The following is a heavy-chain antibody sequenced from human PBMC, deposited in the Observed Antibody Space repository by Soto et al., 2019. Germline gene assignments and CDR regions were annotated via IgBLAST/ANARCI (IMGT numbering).Heavy chain of an antibody. CDR1: GYTFSDYG. Sequence: GASVKVSCKTSGYTFSDYGVSWVRQAPGQGLQWMGWINTFNGNTKYEQKFQGRVTMTRNTSISTAYMELSSLRSEDTAVYYCARELSGGSRMDVWGQGTTVTVSS. J-gene: IGHJ6*02. CDR2: INTFNGNT. CDR3: ARELSGGSRMDV. V-gene: IGHV1-18*01. D-gene: IGHD3-10*01.